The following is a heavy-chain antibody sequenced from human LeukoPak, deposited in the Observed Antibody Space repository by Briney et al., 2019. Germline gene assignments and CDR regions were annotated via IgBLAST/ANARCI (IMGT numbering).Heavy chain of an antibody. CDR2: IYYSGST. D-gene: IGHD3-10*01. Sequence: PSETLSLTCTVSGGSISSYYWSWIRQPPGKGLEWIGYIYYSGSTNYNPSLKSRVTISVDTSKNQFSLKLSSVTAADTAVYYCARHSGSNPYYYGSGSNRGFDYWGQGTLVTVSS. V-gene: IGHV4-59*08. CDR3: ARHSGSNPYYYGSGSNRGFDY. CDR1: GGSISSYY. J-gene: IGHJ4*02.